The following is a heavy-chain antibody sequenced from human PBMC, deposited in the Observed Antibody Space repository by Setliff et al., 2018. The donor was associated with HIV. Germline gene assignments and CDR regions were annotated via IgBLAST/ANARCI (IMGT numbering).Heavy chain of an antibody. D-gene: IGHD1-1*01. CDR1: GYCISSDYY. CDR3: ARGASKELDY. CDR2: ISHSGSS. V-gene: IGHV4-38-2*01. Sequence: KPSETLSLTCVVSGYCISSDYYWGWIRQPPGKGLEWIGSISHSGSSYYNPSLKSRVNISVDTSKNQFSLKLRSVTAADTAVYYCARGASKELDYWGPGTLVTVSS. J-gene: IGHJ4*02.